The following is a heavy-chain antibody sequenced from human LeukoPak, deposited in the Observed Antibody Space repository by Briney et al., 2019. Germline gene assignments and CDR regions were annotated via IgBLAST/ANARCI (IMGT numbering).Heavy chain of an antibody. CDR3: ASITMVGDAFDI. Sequence: PSETLSLTCTVSGGSISSSGYYWGWIRQPPRKGLEWIGSIYYSGSTYYNPSLKSRVTISVDTSKNQFSLKLSSVTAADTAVYYCASITMVGDAFDIWGQGTMVTVSS. CDR2: IYYSGST. V-gene: IGHV4-39*01. D-gene: IGHD3-10*02. J-gene: IGHJ3*02. CDR1: GGSISSSGYY.